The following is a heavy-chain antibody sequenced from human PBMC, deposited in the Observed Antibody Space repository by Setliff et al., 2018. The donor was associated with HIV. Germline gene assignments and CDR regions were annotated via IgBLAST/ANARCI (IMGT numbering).Heavy chain of an antibody. J-gene: IGHJ6*02. CDR3: ARRPAGAVAGGYGMDV. V-gene: IGHV4-38-2*01. CDR1: NYSISSAYY. D-gene: IGHD6-19*01. CDR2: IYHSGST. Sequence: SETLSLTCAVSNYSISSAYYWGRIRHPPGKGLEWIGSIYHSGSTYYNPSLKSRVTISVDTSKNQFSLKLSSVTAADTAVYYCARRPAGAVAGGYGMDVWGQGTTVTVSS.